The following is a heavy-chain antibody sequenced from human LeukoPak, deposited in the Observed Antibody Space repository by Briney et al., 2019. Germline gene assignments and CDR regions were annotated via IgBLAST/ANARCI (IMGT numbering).Heavy chain of an antibody. CDR2: IWYDESNK. D-gene: IGHD3-22*01. Sequence: GGSLRLSCAASGFTFSSYGMYWVRQAPGKGLEWVAVIWYDESNKYYADSVKGRFTISRDNSKNTLYLQMNSLRAEDTAVYYCAKARSNYDSSGYYYHMGAFDIWGQGTLVTVSS. J-gene: IGHJ4*02. CDR3: AKARSNYDSSGYYYHMGAFDI. CDR1: GFTFSSYG. V-gene: IGHV3-33*06.